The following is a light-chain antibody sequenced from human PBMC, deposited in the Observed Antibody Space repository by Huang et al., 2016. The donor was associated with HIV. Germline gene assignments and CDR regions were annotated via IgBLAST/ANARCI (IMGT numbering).Light chain of an antibody. V-gene: IGKV1-39*01. J-gene: IGKJ1*01. CDR2: AAS. CDR3: QQSYNAPRT. Sequence: DIQMTQSPSSLSAFVGDKVTITCRASENIRKYLKWYQQKPEKAPNLLLYAASSLQRGVPSRFSGSGTGTDFNLTINSLQPEDYATYFCQQSYNAPRTFGQGTKVEIK. CDR1: ENIRKY.